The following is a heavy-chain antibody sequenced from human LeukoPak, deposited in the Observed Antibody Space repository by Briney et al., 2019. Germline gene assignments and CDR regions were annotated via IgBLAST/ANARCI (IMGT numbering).Heavy chain of an antibody. Sequence: GGSLRLSCTASGFTFGDYAMSWVRQAPGKGLEWVGFIRSKAYGGTTDYAASVKGRFTISRDDSKTIAYLQMNSLKTEDTAVYYCTRTYYYDSSGYPYFDYWGQGTLVTVSS. D-gene: IGHD3-22*01. CDR2: IRSKAYGGTT. CDR3: TRTYYYDSSGYPYFDY. V-gene: IGHV3-49*04. J-gene: IGHJ4*02. CDR1: GFTFGDYA.